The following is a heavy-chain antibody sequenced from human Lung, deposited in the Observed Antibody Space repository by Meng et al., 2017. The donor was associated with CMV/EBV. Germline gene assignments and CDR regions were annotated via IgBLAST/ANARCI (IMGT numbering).Heavy chain of an antibody. J-gene: IGHJ4*02. D-gene: IGHD1-1*01. CDR3: ARGYSHRFDY. V-gene: IGHV6-1*01. CDR2: TYYRSKWYN. Sequence: SXTXSLXXSISGDSVSSNSVAWNWIRQSPSRCLEWLGRTYYRSKWYNDYAVSVKSRININQDTSKNQFSLQLKSVTPEDTAVYYCARGYSHRFDYWCQGTLVTVSS. CDR1: GDSVSSNSVA.